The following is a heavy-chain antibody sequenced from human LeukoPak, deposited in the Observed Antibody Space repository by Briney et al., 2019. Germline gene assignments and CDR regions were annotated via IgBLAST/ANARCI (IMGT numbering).Heavy chain of an antibody. CDR3: AKGGAYYDFWSGYRYYYYYGMDV. V-gene: IGHV3-23*01. Sequence: GGSLRLSCAASGFTFSSYAMSWVRQAPGKGLEWASAISGSGGSTYYADSVKGRFTISRDNSKNTLYLQMNSLRAEDTAVYYCAKGGAYYDFWSGYRYYYYYGMDVWGQGTTVTVSS. D-gene: IGHD3-3*01. CDR1: GFTFSSYA. J-gene: IGHJ6*02. CDR2: ISGSGGST.